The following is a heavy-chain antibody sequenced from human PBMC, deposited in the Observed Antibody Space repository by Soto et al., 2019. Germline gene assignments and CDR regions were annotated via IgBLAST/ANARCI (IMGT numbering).Heavy chain of an antibody. CDR3: AGGIAARPLGY. Sequence: SETLSLTCAVSDGSISSGGYSWSWIRQPPGKGLEWIGYIYHSGSTYYNPSLKSRVTISVDSSKNQFSLKLSSVTAADTAVYYCAGGIAARPLGYWGQGTLVTVSS. CDR2: IYHSGST. J-gene: IGHJ4*02. D-gene: IGHD6-6*01. V-gene: IGHV4-30-2*01. CDR1: DGSISSGGYS.